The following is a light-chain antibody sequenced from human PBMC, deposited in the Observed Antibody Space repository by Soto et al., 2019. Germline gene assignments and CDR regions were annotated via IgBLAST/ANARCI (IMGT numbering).Light chain of an antibody. CDR1: QTIRSNY. J-gene: IGKJ1*01. V-gene: IGKV3-20*01. Sequence: ETVLTQSPATLSLSPGERATLSCRASQTIRSNYLAWYRQTPGQAPRLLIYGASNSATGIADRFSGSGSGTDFTLIISRLEPEDFALYYCQQYDSSPWTFGQGTKLEIK. CDR3: QQYDSSPWT. CDR2: GAS.